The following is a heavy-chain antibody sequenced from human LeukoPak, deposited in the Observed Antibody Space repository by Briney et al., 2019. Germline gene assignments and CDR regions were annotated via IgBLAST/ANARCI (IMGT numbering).Heavy chain of an antibody. CDR1: GGSISNAAYY. CDR3: ARVEAATTNPRFDY. V-gene: IGHV4-31*03. D-gene: IGHD5-24*01. J-gene: IGHJ4*02. CDR2: IYYSGST. Sequence: SETLSLTCTVSGGSISNAAYYWRWIRQHPGKGLEWIGYIYYSGSTYYNPSLKSRVTISVDTSKKQFSLELSSVTAADTAVYYCARVEAATTNPRFDYWGQGTLVTVSS.